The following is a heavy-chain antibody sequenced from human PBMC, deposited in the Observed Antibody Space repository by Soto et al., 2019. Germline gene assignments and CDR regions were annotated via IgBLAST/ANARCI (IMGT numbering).Heavy chain of an antibody. CDR1: GFTFSKYG. Sequence: QVHLVESGGGVVQPGRSLRLSCAASGFTFSKYGMHWARQTPGKGLEWLAIIWFDGSNKYYADSVKGRFTISRDNSKNTLYLQMNSLSAEDTAVYFCARVADKLHPHPLEYWGQGTLVTVST. J-gene: IGHJ4*02. V-gene: IGHV3-33*01. CDR2: IWFDGSNK. CDR3: ARVADKLHPHPLEY.